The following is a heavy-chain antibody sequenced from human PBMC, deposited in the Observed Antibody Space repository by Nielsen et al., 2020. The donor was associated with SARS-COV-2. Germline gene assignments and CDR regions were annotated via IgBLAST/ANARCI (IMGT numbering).Heavy chain of an antibody. CDR3: VRGLGDY. J-gene: IGHJ4*02. CDR2: INSDGSLI. D-gene: IGHD3-16*01. V-gene: IGHV3-74*01. CDR1: GFSLITYW. Sequence: GSLRLSCAASGFSLITYWMHWVRQAPGKGLMWVSRINSDGSLISYADSVRGRFTISRDNARNTLNLQMRSLRADDTAVYYCVRGLGDYWGQGTLVTVSS.